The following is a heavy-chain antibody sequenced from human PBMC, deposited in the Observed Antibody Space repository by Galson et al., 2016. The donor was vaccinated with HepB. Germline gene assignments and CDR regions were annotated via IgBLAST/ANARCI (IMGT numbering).Heavy chain of an antibody. D-gene: IGHD3-10*01. V-gene: IGHV4-38-2*01. CDR2: IYHSGST. CDR1: GYSISSGYQ. Sequence: ETLSLTCAVSGYSISSGYQWGWIRQPPGKGLEWIGSIYHSGSTYYSPSLKSRVTVSVDTSKNQFSLKLSSVTAADTAVYYCARLWFGALDYWGQGTLVTVSS. CDR3: ARLWFGALDY. J-gene: IGHJ4*02.